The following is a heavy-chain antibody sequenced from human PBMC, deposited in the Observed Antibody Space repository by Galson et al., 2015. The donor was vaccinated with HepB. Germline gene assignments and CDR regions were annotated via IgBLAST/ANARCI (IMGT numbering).Heavy chain of an antibody. J-gene: IGHJ4*02. V-gene: IGHV3-48*01. CDR2: ISSDSTTI. CDR3: VRDRGSGFGGNDVPSFDY. Sequence: SLRLSCEASGFSLTDYAMNWVRRAPGKGLGWAAYISSDSTTIHYADSVKGRFTISRDNAKNSVFLQLNSLRGEDTAVYYCVRDRGSGFGGNDVPSFDYWGQGTLVTVSS. CDR1: GFSLTDYA. D-gene: IGHD5-12*01.